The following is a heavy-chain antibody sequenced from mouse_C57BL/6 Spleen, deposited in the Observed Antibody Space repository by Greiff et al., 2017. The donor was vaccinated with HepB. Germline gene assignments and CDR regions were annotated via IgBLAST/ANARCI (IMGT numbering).Heavy chain of an antibody. CDR3: ARAGSYDRNYVRVAY. D-gene: IGHD2-5*01. Sequence: VQGVESGAELVRPGTSVKVSCKASGYAFTNYLIEWVKQRHGQGLEWIGVINPGSGGTNYNETFKGKATLTADKSSSTAYLQLSSLTSEDSAVYCCARAGSYDRNYVRVAYWGQGTLVTVSA. J-gene: IGHJ3*01. V-gene: IGHV1-54*01. CDR1: GYAFTNYL. CDR2: INPGSGGT.